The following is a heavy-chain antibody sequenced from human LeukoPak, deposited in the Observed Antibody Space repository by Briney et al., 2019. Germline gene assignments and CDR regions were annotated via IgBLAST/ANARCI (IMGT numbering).Heavy chain of an antibody. CDR3: ARDLIEYSSSWYGYY. CDR2: ISYEASNK. V-gene: IGHV3-30-3*01. D-gene: IGHD6-13*01. J-gene: IGHJ4*02. CDR1: GFTFSSYT. Sequence: GTSLRLSCVGSGFTFSSYTMHWVRQAPGKGLEWVAVISYEASNKHYADPVKGRFTISRDNSKNTLYLQMNSLSAEDTAVYYCARDLIEYSSSWYGYYWGQGTLVTVSS.